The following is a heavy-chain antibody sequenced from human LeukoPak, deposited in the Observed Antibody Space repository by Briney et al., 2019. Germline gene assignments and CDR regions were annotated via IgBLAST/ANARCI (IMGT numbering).Heavy chain of an antibody. D-gene: IGHD5-24*01. J-gene: IGHJ4*02. CDR1: GGTFSSYA. CDR3: ARDPPIRRDGYNILDY. V-gene: IGHV1-69*04. Sequence: SVKVSCKASGGTFSSYAISWVRQAPGQGLEWMGRIIPILGIANYAQKFQGRVTITADNSTSTAYMELSSLRSEDTAVYYCARDPPIRRDGYNILDYWGQGTLVTVSS. CDR2: IIPILGIA.